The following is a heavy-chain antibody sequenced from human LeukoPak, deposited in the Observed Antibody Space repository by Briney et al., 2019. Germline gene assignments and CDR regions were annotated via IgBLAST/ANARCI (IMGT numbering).Heavy chain of an antibody. J-gene: IGHJ4*02. CDR3: ATLLNAGWFFDH. Sequence: GGSLRLSCAASGFTFTNYAMSWARQAPGKGLEWVSSISTTGINTYYADSVKGRFTISRDNSKSTMFLQMNTLRAEDTALYYCATLLNAGWFFDHWGQGTLVTVSS. V-gene: IGHV3-23*01. D-gene: IGHD3-10*01. CDR1: GFTFTNYA. CDR2: ISTTGINT.